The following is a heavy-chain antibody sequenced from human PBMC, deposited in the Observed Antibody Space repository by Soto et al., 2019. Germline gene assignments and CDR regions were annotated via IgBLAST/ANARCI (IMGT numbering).Heavy chain of an antibody. D-gene: IGHD3-10*01. CDR1: GYTFATYP. Sequence: QVQLVQSGAEVKEPGASVKVSCKASGYTFATYPIHWVRQAPGQRLEWMGWINAANGDTGFSQKFQGRVTVARDTSASTVYMELSSLRSEDTAVYYCARKDYYSSGISHFDYWGQGTLVTVSS. CDR3: ARKDYYSSGISHFDY. J-gene: IGHJ4*02. CDR2: INAANGDT. V-gene: IGHV1-3*01.